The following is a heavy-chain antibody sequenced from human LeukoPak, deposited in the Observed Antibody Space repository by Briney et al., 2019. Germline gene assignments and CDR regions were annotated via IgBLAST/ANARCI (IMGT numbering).Heavy chain of an antibody. CDR1: AFSFSNYW. V-gene: IGHV3-7*01. CDR3: AREYTGYFDY. J-gene: IGHJ4*02. CDR2: IKQDGSEK. Sequence: GGSLRLSCAASAFSFSNYWMSWVRQAPGKGLEWVANIKQDGSEKYYVDSVKGRFTISRDNSKNTLYLQMNSLKAEDTAVYYCAREYTGYFDYWGQGTLVTVSS. D-gene: IGHD1-14*01.